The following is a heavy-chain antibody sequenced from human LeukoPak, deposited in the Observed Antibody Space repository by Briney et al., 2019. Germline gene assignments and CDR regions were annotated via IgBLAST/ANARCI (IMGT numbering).Heavy chain of an antibody. CDR3: ARHIKNAGWFGSTRYYYMDV. V-gene: IGHV4-59*08. Sequence: SETLSLTCIVSGGSISSYYWTWIRQPPGKGLEWIGYIDDSGSSNYNPSLESRVTISVDTSKNQFSLKLSSVTAADTAVYYCARHIKNAGWFGSTRYYYMDVWGKGTTVTISS. CDR1: GGSISSYY. CDR2: IDDSGSS. J-gene: IGHJ6*03. D-gene: IGHD3-10*01.